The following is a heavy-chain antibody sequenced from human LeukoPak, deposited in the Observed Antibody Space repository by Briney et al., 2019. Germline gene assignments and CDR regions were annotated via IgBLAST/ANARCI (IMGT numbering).Heavy chain of an antibody. Sequence: SETLSLTCTVSGGSISSSIYYWGWIRQPPGKGLEWIGSIYYSGTTYYNPSLKSRVTISVDTSKNQFSLKLSPVTAADTAVYYCARSAYRVVAGYFDLWGRGTLVTVSS. V-gene: IGHV4-39*07. CDR2: IYYSGTT. CDR1: GGSISSSIYY. CDR3: ARSAYRVVAGYFDL. J-gene: IGHJ2*01. D-gene: IGHD2-15*01.